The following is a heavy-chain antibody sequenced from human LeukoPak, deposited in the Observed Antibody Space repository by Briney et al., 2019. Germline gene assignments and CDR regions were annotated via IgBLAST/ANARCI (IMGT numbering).Heavy chain of an antibody. V-gene: IGHV3-23*01. D-gene: IGHD5-18*01. Sequence: GGTLRLSCAASGFTFTSFGMSWVRQAPGKGLGWVSTISSSGGSTYYADSAKGRFTISRDNSKNTLYLQMNRLMAGDTAVYYCAKASRCGYSYGPREYFNYMDVWGKGTTVTISS. CDR3: AKASRCGYSYGPREYFNYMDV. CDR1: GFTFTSFG. J-gene: IGHJ6*03. CDR2: ISSSGGST.